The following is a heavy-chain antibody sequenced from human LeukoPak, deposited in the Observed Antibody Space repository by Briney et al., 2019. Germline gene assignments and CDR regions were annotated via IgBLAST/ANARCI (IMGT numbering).Heavy chain of an antibody. CDR2: ISYDGSNK. Sequence: GGSLRLSCAASGFTFSSYWMSWVRQAPGKGLEWVAVISYDGSNKYYADSVKGRFTISRDNSKNTLYLQMNSLRAEDTAVYYCAKDSTWIQLWSFPGNWGQGTLVTVPS. CDR1: GFTFSSYW. V-gene: IGHV3-30*18. J-gene: IGHJ4*02. D-gene: IGHD5-18*01. CDR3: AKDSTWIQLWSFPGN.